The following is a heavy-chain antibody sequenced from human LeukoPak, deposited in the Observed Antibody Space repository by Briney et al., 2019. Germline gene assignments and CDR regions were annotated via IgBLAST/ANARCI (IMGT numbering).Heavy chain of an antibody. V-gene: IGHV1-8*03. J-gene: IGHJ5*02. CDR1: GYSFTNYD. Sequence: ASVKVSCKASGYSFTNYDINWVRQAPGQGLEWMGWMKPNSGDTGYAQKFQGRVTFSRNTSISTAYMELTNLRSEDTAVYCCARCDYDTTINPNWFDPWGQGTLVTVSS. CDR2: MKPNSGDT. D-gene: IGHD3-22*01. CDR3: ARCDYDTTINPNWFDP.